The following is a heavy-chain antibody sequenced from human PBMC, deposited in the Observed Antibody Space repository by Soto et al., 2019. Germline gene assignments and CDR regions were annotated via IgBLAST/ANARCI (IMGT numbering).Heavy chain of an antibody. V-gene: IGHV4-59*01. CDR1: GGSISSYY. CDR3: ARLTGYTTEDYYYGMDV. CDR2: IYYSGST. D-gene: IGHD3-16*02. Sequence: SETLSLTCTVSGGSISSYYWSWIWQPPGKGLEWIGYIYYSGSTNYNPSLKSRVTISVDTSKNQFSLKLSSVTAADTAVYYCARLTGYTTEDYYYGMDVWGQGTTVTVSS. J-gene: IGHJ6*02.